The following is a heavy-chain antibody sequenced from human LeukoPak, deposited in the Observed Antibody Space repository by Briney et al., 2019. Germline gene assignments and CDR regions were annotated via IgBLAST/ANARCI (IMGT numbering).Heavy chain of an antibody. CDR3: AKAPVTSCRGAYCYPFDY. D-gene: IGHD2-21*01. V-gene: IGHV3-23*01. CDR2: ISSTDAGT. CDR1: GFSLGSYA. J-gene: IGHJ4*02. Sequence: GGSLRLSCAASGFSLGSYAMSWVRQAPGKGLEWVSAISSTDAGTYHADSVRGRFTISRDSSKNTLYLQMNSLRAEDAAVYYCAKAPVTSCRGAYCYPFDYWGQGTLVTVSS.